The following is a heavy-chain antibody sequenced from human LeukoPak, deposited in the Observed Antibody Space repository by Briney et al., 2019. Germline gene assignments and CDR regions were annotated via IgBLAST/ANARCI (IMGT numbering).Heavy chain of an antibody. J-gene: IGHJ4*02. Sequence: SETLSLTCTVSGYSISSGYYWGWIRQPPGKGLEWIGSIYHSGSTYYNPSLKSRVTISVDTSKSQFSLKLSSVTAADTAVYYCAREDCSGGSCYGYWGQGTLVTVSS. CDR1: GYSISSGYY. V-gene: IGHV4-38-2*02. D-gene: IGHD2-15*01. CDR3: AREDCSGGSCYGY. CDR2: IYHSGST.